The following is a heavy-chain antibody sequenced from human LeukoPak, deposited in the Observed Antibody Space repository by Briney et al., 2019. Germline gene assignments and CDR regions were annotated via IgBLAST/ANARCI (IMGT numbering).Heavy chain of an antibody. CDR1: GGSISSYY. Sequence: PSETLSLTCTVSGGSISSYYWSWIRQPPGKGLEWIGYIYYSGSTNCNPSLKSRVTISVDTSKNQFSLKLTSVTAADTAVYYCAREVAAAGSMDYWGQGTLVTVSS. CDR3: AREVAAAGSMDY. V-gene: IGHV4-59*12. J-gene: IGHJ4*02. CDR2: IYYSGST. D-gene: IGHD6-13*01.